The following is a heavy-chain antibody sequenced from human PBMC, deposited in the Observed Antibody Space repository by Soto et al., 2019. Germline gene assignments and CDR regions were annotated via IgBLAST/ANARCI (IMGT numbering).Heavy chain of an antibody. CDR2: VSIGGST. CDR3: AKRRGAGGHFDY. V-gene: IGHV3-23*01. Sequence: DAQLLESGGGLVQPEGSLRLSCAASGFTFSSYAMGWVRQGPGKGLEWVAVVSIGGSTHYADSVRGRFTISRYNSKNTLSLQLNSLTADGPAVYFCAKRRGAGGHFDYWGQGALVTVSS. CDR1: GFTFSSYA. J-gene: IGHJ4*02. D-gene: IGHD2-15*01.